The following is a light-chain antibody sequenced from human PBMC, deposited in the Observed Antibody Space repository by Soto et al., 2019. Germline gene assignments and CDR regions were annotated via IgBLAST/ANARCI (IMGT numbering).Light chain of an antibody. CDR3: ETWDSNTRV. CDR1: SWQSSYI. J-gene: IGLJ3*02. Sequence: QPVLTQSSSASASLGSSVNLTCTLSSWQSSYIIAWHQQQPGKAPRYLMKLEGSGSYNKGSGVPDRFSGSSSGADRYLTISNLQFEDEADYYCETWDSNTRVFGGGTKLTVL. V-gene: IGLV4-60*02. CDR2: LEGSGSY.